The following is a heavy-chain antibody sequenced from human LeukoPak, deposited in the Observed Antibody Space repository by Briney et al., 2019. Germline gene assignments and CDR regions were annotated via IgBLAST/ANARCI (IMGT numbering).Heavy chain of an antibody. CDR3: ARGPSGYHNT. Sequence: GGTLRLSCAASGFTFRRYGMSWVRQAPEKGLEWVSAISGSGSSTYYADSVKGRFTISRDNSKNTLYLQMNSLRAEDTAVYYCARGPSGYHNTGGQGTLVTVSS. CDR1: GFTFRRYG. V-gene: IGHV3-23*01. J-gene: IGHJ4*02. CDR2: ISGSGSST. D-gene: IGHD5-12*01.